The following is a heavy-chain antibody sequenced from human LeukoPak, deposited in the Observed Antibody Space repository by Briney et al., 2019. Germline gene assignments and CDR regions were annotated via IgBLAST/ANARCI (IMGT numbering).Heavy chain of an antibody. CDR1: GGSFSGYY. D-gene: IGHD2/OR15-2a*01. CDR2: INHSGST. V-gene: IGHV4-34*01. J-gene: IGHJ4*02. CDR3: ARGHPRYYDFAS. Sequence: SETLSLTCAVYGGSFSGYYWSWIRQPPGKGLEWIGEINHSGSTNYNPSLKSRVTISVDTSKNQFSLKLSSVTAADTAVYYCARGHPRYYDFASWGQGTLVTVSS.